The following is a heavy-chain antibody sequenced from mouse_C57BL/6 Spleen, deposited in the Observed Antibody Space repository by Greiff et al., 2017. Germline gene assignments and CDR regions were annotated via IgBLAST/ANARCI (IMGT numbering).Heavy chain of an antibody. CDR2: IYPGDGDT. J-gene: IGHJ3*01. Sequence: VKLMESGPELVKPGASVKISCKASGYAFSSSWMNWVKQRPGKGLEWIGRIYPGDGDTNYNGKFKGKATLTADKSSSTAYMQLSSLTSEDSAVYFCARGDYGNFWFAYWGQGTLVTVSA. D-gene: IGHD2-1*01. CDR1: GYAFSSSW. CDR3: ARGDYGNFWFAY. V-gene: IGHV1-82*01.